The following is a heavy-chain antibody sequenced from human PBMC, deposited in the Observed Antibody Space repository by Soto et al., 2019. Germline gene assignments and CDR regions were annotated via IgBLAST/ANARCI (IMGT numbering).Heavy chain of an antibody. CDR2: IIPILDTA. Sequence: SVKVSCKASGYTFTSYGISWVRQAPGQGLEWMGGIIPILDTANSAQRFRGRVTITADESTGTAYMELSSLRSEDTAVYFCAGGNFYGSGSYPPFTYWGQGSLVTVSS. CDR3: AGGNFYGSGSYPPFTY. J-gene: IGHJ4*02. D-gene: IGHD3-10*01. CDR1: GYTFTSYG. V-gene: IGHV1-69*13.